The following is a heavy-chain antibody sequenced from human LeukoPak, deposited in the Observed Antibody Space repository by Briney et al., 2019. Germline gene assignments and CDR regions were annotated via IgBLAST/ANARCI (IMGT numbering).Heavy chain of an antibody. CDR1: GFSFSNYW. Sequence: PGGSLRLSCAASGFSFSNYWMTWVRQAPGMGLEWVANIRQDGNDKYYVDSVKGRFTISRDNAKNSLYLQMNSLRAEDTAVYYCARDSSPLHNSDWAYADAFDIWGQGTLVTVSS. CDR2: IRQDGNDK. D-gene: IGHD2/OR15-2a*01. V-gene: IGHV3-7*03. CDR3: ARDSSPLHNSDWAYADAFDI. J-gene: IGHJ3*02.